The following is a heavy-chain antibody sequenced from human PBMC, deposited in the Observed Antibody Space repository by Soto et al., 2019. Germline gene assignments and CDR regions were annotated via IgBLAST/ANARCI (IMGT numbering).Heavy chain of an antibody. CDR3: ARVLPPFDP. Sequence: QVQLVQSGAEVKKPGASVKVSCKASGYTFTSYGISWVRQAPGQGLEWMGWINAYNGNTNYAQKLQGRGTITTNTTTSTAYMEVRSLRTDDTAVYYCARVLPPFDPWGQGTLVTVSS. CDR1: GYTFTSYG. J-gene: IGHJ5*02. V-gene: IGHV1-18*01. CDR2: INAYNGNT.